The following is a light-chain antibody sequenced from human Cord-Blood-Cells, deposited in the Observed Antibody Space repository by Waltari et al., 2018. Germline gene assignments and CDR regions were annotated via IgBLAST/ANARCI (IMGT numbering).Light chain of an antibody. J-gene: IGLJ1*01. CDR2: EVS. Sequence: QSALTQPPSASGSPGQSVTISCTGTSSAVGGYNYVSWYQQHPGKPPKLMIYEVSNRPSGVPDRFSGSKSGNTASLTVSGLQAEDEADYYCSSYAGSNNLVFGTGTKVTVL. CDR1: SSAVGGYNY. V-gene: IGLV2-8*01. CDR3: SSYAGSNNLV.